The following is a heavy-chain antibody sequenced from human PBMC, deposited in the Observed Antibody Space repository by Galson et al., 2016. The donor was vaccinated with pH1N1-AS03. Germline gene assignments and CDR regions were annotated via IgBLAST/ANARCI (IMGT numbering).Heavy chain of an antibody. CDR3: ARREFFGVIIKHYYFDF. CDR2: IYSGGSP. V-gene: IGHV4-39*01. Sequence: SETLSLTCTVSGGSISSSSYYWGWIRQPPGKGLEWIGSIYSGGSPKCNPSLKSRVTISMDTSKNQFSLRLNSVTAADTAVYYCARREFFGVIIKHYYFDFWGQGALVTVSS. J-gene: IGHJ4*02. CDR1: GGSISSSSYY. D-gene: IGHD3-3*01.